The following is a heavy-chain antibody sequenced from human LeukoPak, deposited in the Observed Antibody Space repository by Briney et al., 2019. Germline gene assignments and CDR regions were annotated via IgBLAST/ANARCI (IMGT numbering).Heavy chain of an antibody. CDR2: IHSDGSTI. V-gene: IGHV3-74*01. D-gene: IGHD3-9*01. J-gene: IGHJ4*02. Sequence: GGSLRLSCAASGFNFSNYWMHWVRQVPGKGLVWVSLIHSDGSTIIYADSVKGRFTISRDNSKNTLSLQMNSLRVEDTAVYYCARWSGNILTGLFDFWGQGSLVTVSS. CDR3: ARWSGNILTGLFDF. CDR1: GFNFSNYW.